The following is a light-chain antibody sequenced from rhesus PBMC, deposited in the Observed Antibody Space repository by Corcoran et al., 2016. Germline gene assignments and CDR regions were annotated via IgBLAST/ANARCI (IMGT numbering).Light chain of an antibody. CDR1: QGISSW. CDR2: KAS. V-gene: IGKV1-21*01. CDR3: QQYNSAPYS. J-gene: IGKJ2*01. Sequence: DIQMTQSPSSLSASVGDRVTITCRASQGISSWLAWYQQKPGQAPKLLIYKASIVQSGVPSRFSGSGSGTDVTLTISSLQPEDFATYYCQQYNSAPYSFGQGTKVEIK.